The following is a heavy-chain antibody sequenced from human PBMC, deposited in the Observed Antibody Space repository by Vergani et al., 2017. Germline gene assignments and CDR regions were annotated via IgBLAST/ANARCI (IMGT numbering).Heavy chain of an antibody. CDR2: IRSKAYGGTT. J-gene: IGHJ4*02. D-gene: IGHD3-3*01. CDR1: GFTFGDYA. Sequence: EVQLVESGGGLVQPGRSLRLSCTASGFTFGDYAMSWVRQAPGKGLEWVGFIRSKAYGGTTEYAASVKGRFTISRDDSKSIAYLQINSLKTEDTAVYYCTRDSPLDDFWSGYLFDYWGQGTLVTVSS. CDR3: TRDSPLDDFWSGYLFDY. V-gene: IGHV3-49*04.